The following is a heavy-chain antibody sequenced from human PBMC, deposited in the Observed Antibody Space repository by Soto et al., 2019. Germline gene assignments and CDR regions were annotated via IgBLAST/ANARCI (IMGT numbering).Heavy chain of an antibody. D-gene: IGHD2-15*01. V-gene: IGHV1-8*01. Sequence: VKVSCKASGYTFTSYDINWVRQATGQGLEWMGWMNPNSGNTGYAQKFQGRVTMTRNTSISTAYMELSSLRSEDTAVYYCARATPGQLLRRFAFDIWGQGTMVTVSS. CDR3: ARATPGQLLRRFAFDI. J-gene: IGHJ3*02. CDR2: MNPNSGNT. CDR1: GYTFTSYD.